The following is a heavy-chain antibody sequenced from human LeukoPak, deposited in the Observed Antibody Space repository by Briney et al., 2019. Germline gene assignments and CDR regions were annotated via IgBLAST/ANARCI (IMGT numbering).Heavy chain of an antibody. CDR1: GGSISSYY. CDR2: IYTSGST. Sequence: PSETLSLTCTVSGGSISSYYWSWIRQPAGKGLEWIGRIYTSGSTNYNPSLKSRVTMSVDTSKNQFSLKLSSVTAADTAVYYCARDLYYGFWSGYPRGFDPWGQGTLVTVSS. J-gene: IGHJ5*02. D-gene: IGHD3-3*01. CDR3: ARDLYYGFWSGYPRGFDP. V-gene: IGHV4-4*07.